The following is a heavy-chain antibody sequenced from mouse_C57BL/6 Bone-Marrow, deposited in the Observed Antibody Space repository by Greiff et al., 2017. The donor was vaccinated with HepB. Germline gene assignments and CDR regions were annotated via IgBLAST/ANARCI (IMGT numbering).Heavy chain of an antibody. CDR2: INPSSGYT. CDR3: ANYYGSSFFAY. D-gene: IGHD1-1*01. CDR1: GYTFTSYW. J-gene: IGHJ3*01. Sequence: QVQLQQSGAELAKPGASVKLSCKASGYTFTSYWMHWVKQRPGQGLEWIGYINPSSGYTKYNQKFKDKATLAADKSSSTAYMRLSSLTYEDSAVYYCANYYGSSFFAYWGQGTLVTVSA. V-gene: IGHV1-7*01.